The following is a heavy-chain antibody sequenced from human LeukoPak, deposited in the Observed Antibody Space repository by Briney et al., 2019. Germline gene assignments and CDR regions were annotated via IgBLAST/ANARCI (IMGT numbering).Heavy chain of an antibody. CDR3: ARGHGISNCSSTSCYAGGDY. J-gene: IGHJ4*02. Sequence: GSLRLSCAASGFTFSSYWMNWARQPPGKGLEWIGEINHSGSTNYNPSLKSRVTISVDTSKNQFSLKLSSVTAADTAVYYCARGHGISNCSSTSCYAGGDYWGQGTLVTVSS. D-gene: IGHD2-2*01. CDR2: INHSGST. CDR1: GFTFSSYW. V-gene: IGHV4-34*01.